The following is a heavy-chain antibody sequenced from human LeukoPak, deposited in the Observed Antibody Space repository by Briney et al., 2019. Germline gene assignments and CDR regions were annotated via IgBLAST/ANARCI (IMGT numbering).Heavy chain of an antibody. J-gene: IGHJ2*01. D-gene: IGHD2/OR15-2a*01. CDR1: GDSISTYY. CDR3: ARHTYPGWYFDP. V-gene: IGHV4-59*01. Sequence: SSETLSLTCTVSGDSISTYYWSWIRQPPGKGLEWIGNIYYSGNTNYNPSLNSRVTISVDTSNNQFSLKLSSVTAADTALYYCARHTYPGWYFDPWGRGTLVTVSS. CDR2: IYYSGNT.